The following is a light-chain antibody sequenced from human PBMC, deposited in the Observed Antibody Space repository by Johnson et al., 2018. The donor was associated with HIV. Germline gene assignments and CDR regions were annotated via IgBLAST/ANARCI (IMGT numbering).Light chain of an antibody. Sequence: QSVLTQPPSVSAAPGQKVTISCSGSSSNIGSNFVSWYQQLPGKAPKLLIYDSNKRPSGIPDRFSGSKSGTSATLGITGLQTGDEADDYCGTWDSSLSAHVFGTGTKVTVL. CDR1: SSNIGSNF. CDR3: GTWDSSLSAHV. J-gene: IGLJ1*01. V-gene: IGLV1-51*01. CDR2: DSN.